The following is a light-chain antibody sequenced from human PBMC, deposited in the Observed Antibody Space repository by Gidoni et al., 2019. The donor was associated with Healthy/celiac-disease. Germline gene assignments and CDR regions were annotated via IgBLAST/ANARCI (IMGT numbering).Light chain of an antibody. J-gene: IGKJ4*01. CDR3: QQSYSTPPRT. V-gene: IGKV1-39*01. CDR1: QSISSY. CDR2: AAS. Sequence: DIQLTQSPSSLSASVGDRVTITCRASQSISSYLNWYQQKPGKAPKLLIYAASSVQSGVPSRFSGSGSGTDFTLTISSLQPEDFATYYCQQSYSTPPRTFGGGTKVEIK.